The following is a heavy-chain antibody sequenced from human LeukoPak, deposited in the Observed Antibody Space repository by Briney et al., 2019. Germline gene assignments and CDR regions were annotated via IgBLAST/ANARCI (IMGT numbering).Heavy chain of an antibody. CDR2: ISYDGSNK. J-gene: IGHJ3*02. D-gene: IGHD3-22*01. Sequence: GGSLRLSCAASGFTFSSYAMHWVRQAPGKGLEWVAVISYDGSNKYYADSVKGRFTISRDNSKNTLYLQMNSLRAEDMAVYYCARSITMIVVVVSAFDIWGQGTMVTVSS. CDR1: GFTFSSYA. V-gene: IGHV3-30*04. CDR3: ARSITMIVVVVSAFDI.